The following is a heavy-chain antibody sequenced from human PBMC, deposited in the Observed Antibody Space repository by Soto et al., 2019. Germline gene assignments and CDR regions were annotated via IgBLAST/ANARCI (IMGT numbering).Heavy chain of an antibody. J-gene: IGHJ4*02. Sequence: QVQMVESGGGVVQPGGSLRLSCAASGFTFDAYGFHWVRQAPGKGLQWVAVVWSDGNLKYYADSVKGRFTISRDSSKSTLKLQWKRLRADDTAVYYCARIQLDTIMALESWGQGTLVTVSS. CDR3: ARIQLDTIMALES. CDR1: GFTFDAYG. V-gene: IGHV3-33*01. CDR2: VWSDGNLK. D-gene: IGHD1-1*01.